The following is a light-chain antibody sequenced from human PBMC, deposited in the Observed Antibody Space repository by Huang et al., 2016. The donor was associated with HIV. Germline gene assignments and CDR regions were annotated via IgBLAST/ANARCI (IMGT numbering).Light chain of an antibody. CDR2: WAS. J-gene: IGKJ5*01. V-gene: IGKV4-1*01. Sequence: DIVMTQSPDSLSVSPGERATIDCKSSQSLLYSLNTQNYLAWFQQKPVRPPKLLLYWASTRESGMPERVSGSGSGTDFTLTINNLQPEDVATYYCQQYYQNPQTFGQGT. CDR1: QSLLYSLNTQNY. CDR3: QQYYQNPQT.